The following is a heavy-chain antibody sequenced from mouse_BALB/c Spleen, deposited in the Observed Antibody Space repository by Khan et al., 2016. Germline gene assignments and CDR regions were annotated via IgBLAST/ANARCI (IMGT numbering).Heavy chain of an antibody. V-gene: IGHV7-3*02. CDR2: IRNKANGYTT. CDR3: ARDNYAMDY. CDR1: GFTFTDYY. J-gene: IGHJ4*01. Sequence: EVELVESGGGLEQPGGSLRLSCATSGFTFTDYYMSWVRQPPGKALEWLGFIRNKANGYTTEYSASVKGRFTISRDNSQSILYLQLNTLRAEDSVTYYCARDNYAMDYWGQGTSVTVSS.